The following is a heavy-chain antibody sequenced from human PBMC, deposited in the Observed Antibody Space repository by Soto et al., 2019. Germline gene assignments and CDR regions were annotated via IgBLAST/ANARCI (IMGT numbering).Heavy chain of an antibody. Sequence: KSSETLSLTCAVYGASLSGYDWSWVRQPPGKGLEWSGEISQTGGTNSDPSLKGRVSISIDTSKNQFSLRLSSVTAADTAIYYCARDLNANAFESWGSRTTVTV. CDR3: ARDLNANAFES. J-gene: IGHJ3*02. CDR2: ISQTGGT. V-gene: IGHV4-34*01. CDR1: GASLSGYD.